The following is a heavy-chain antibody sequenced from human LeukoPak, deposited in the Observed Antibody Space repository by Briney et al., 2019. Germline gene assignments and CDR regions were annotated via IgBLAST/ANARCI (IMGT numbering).Heavy chain of an antibody. D-gene: IGHD6-19*01. J-gene: IGHJ4*02. CDR2: IYHSGST. Sequence: PSETLSLTCAVSGYSISSGYYWGWIRQPPGKGLEWIGSIYHSGSTYYNPSLKSRVTISVDTSKNQFSLRLSSVTAADTAVYYCARRVSSGWYLDYWGQGTLVTVPS. CDR1: GYSISSGYY. V-gene: IGHV4-38-2*01. CDR3: ARRVSSGWYLDY.